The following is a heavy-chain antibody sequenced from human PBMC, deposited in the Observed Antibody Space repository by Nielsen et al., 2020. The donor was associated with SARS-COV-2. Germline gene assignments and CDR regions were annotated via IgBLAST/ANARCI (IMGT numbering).Heavy chain of an antibody. CDR1: GFTFSSFH. CDR2: ITNDERGT. CDR3: ARGNGWGSYFDY. D-gene: IGHD7-27*01. J-gene: IGHJ4*02. Sequence: GSLRLSCAASGFTFSSFHMHWVRQAPGKGLVWVSRITNDERGTTYADSVKGRFTISRDNSKNTLYLQINSLRAEDTAVYYCARGNGWGSYFDYWGQGTLVTVSS. V-gene: IGHV3-74*01.